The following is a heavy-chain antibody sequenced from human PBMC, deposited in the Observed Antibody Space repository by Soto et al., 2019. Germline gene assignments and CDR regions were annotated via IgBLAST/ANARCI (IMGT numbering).Heavy chain of an antibody. CDR1: GCQFRRYY. CDR3: ARAGIAARTERYNWYDP. D-gene: IGHD6-6*01. CDR2: INPSGGST. Sequence: ASGCQFRRYYMDWERQAPGQGLEWMGIINPSGGSTSYAQKFQGRVTMTRDTSTSTVYMELSSLRSEDTAVYYCARAGIAARTERYNWYDPCGHVPLFPVSS. V-gene: IGHV1-46*01. J-gene: IGHJ5*02.